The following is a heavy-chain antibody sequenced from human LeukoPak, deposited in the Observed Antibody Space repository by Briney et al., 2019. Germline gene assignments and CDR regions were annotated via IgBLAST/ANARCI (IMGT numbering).Heavy chain of an antibody. V-gene: IGHV4-31*03. CDR2: IYYSGST. Sequence: SETLSLTSTVSGGSISSGGYYWSWIRQHPGKGLEWIGYIYYSGSTYYNPSLKSRVTISVDTSKDQFSLKLSSVTAADTAVYYCARGLGQWLDYWGQGTLVTVSS. J-gene: IGHJ4*02. CDR1: GGSISSGGYY. CDR3: ARGLGQWLDY. D-gene: IGHD6-19*01.